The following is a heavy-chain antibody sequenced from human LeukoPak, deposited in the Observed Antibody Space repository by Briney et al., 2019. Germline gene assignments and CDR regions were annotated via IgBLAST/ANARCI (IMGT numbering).Heavy chain of an antibody. CDR1: GGSFSGYY. CDR2: INHSGST. Sequence: SGTLPVTCAVYGGSFSGYYWSGIRQPPGRGLEWIGEINHSGSTNYNPSIKSRVTISVDTSKNQVSLKLSSVTAAATAVYYCSSYGMDAWGQGTTVTVSS. CDR3: SSYGMDA. V-gene: IGHV4-34*01. J-gene: IGHJ6*02. D-gene: IGHD6-6*01.